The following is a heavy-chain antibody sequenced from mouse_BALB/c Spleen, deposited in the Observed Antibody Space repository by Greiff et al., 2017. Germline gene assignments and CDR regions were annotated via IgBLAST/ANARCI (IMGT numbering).Heavy chain of an antibody. CDR2: ISNGGGST. Sequence: EVKLEESGGGLVQPGGSLKLSCAASGFTFSSYTMSWVRQTPEKRLEWVAYISNGGGSTYYPDTVKGRFTISRDNAKNTLYLQMSSLKSEDTAMYYCARPYGTGFAYWGQGTLVTVSA. CDR1: GFTFSSYT. J-gene: IGHJ3*01. V-gene: IGHV5-12-2*01. D-gene: IGHD1-1*02. CDR3: ARPYGTGFAY.